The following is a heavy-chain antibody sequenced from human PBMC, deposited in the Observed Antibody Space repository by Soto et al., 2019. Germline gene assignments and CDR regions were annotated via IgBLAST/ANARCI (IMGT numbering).Heavy chain of an antibody. CDR2: INPSGGST. V-gene: IGHV1-46*01. J-gene: IGHJ4*02. Sequence: XSVKVSFNASGYTFTIYYMHSVRQAPGQGLEWMGIINPSGGSTSYAQKFQGRVTMTRDTSTSTVYMELSSLRHEDTAVYYCARDIFYGSGSFFDYWGQGTLVTISS. D-gene: IGHD3-10*01. CDR1: GYTFTIYY. CDR3: ARDIFYGSGSFFDY.